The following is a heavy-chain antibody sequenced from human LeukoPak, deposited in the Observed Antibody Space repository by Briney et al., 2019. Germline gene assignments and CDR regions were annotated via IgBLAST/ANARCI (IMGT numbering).Heavy chain of an antibody. V-gene: IGHV4-4*07. D-gene: IGHD3-10*01. CDR3: ARGRYYGSGSHRFGSDAFDI. CDR2: IYTSGST. J-gene: IGHJ3*02. Sequence: PSETLSLTCTVPGGSISSYYWSWIRQPAGKGLEWIGRIYTSGSTNYNPSLKSRVTMSVDTSKNQFSLKLSSVTAADTAVYYCARGRYYGSGSHRFGSDAFDIWGQGTMVTVSS. CDR1: GGSISSYY.